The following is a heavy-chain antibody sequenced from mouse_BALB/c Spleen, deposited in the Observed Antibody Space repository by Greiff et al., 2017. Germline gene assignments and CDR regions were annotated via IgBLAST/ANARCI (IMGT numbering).Heavy chain of an antibody. CDR3: AREGGYYPLAY. V-gene: IGHV1-9*01. J-gene: IGHJ3*01. Sequence: VQLQESGAELMKPGASVKISCKATGYTFSSYWIEWVKQRPGHGLEWIGEILPGSGSTNYNEKFKGKATFTADTSSNTAYMQLSSLTSEDSAVYYCAREGGYYPLAYWGQGTLVTVSA. CDR1: GYTFSSYW. CDR2: ILPGSGST. D-gene: IGHD2-3*01.